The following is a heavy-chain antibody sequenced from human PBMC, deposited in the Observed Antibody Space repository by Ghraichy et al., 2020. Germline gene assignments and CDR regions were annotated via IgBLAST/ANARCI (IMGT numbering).Heavy chain of an antibody. V-gene: IGHV4-59*01. CDR3: ARVNTRTFNAGGLDFDS. D-gene: IGHD1-26*01. CDR2: IYYSGKT. Sequence: SETLSLTCAVSGAPISNYYWTWIRQIPGKGLEWIAYIYYSGKTDYNPSLKSRVTISVDTSNDQVSLKLTSVTAADTALYFCARVNTRTFNAGGLDFDSWGPGTLVTVSS. CDR1: GAPISNYY. J-gene: IGHJ4*02.